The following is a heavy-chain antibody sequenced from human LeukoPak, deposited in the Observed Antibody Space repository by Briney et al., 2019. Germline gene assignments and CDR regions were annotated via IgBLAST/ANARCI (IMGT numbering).Heavy chain of an antibody. Sequence: ASVKVSCKASGYTFTDYYMHWVRQAPGQGLEWMGWINPNDGDTNYAQKFQGRVTMTRDTSISTAHMEVSRLRSDDTAVYYCARANFLYCSSSTCLFDYWGQGTLVTVSS. J-gene: IGHJ4*02. CDR3: ARANFLYCSSSTCLFDY. D-gene: IGHD2-2*01. CDR1: GYTFTDYY. V-gene: IGHV1-2*02. CDR2: INPNDGDT.